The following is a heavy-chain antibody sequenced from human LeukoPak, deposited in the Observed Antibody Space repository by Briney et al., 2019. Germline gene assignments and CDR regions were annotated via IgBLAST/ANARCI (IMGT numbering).Heavy chain of an antibody. CDR2: IYVTGT. V-gene: IGHV4-4*09. J-gene: IGHJ3*02. D-gene: IGHD5-18*01. CDR3: ARDRAGYSYGYGAFDI. CDR1: GGSIGTYY. Sequence: SETLSLTCTVSGGSIGTYYWSWIRQSPGKGLEWIGYIYVTGTRYNPYLQSRVTISVDRSRNQFFLKMSSVTAADTAVYYCARDRAGYSYGYGAFDIWGQGTMVTVSS.